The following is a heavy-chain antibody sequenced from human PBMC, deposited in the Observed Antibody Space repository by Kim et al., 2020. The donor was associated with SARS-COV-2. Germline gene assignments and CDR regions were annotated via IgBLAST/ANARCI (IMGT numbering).Heavy chain of an antibody. J-gene: IGHJ4*02. V-gene: IGHV3-7*01. Sequence: GGSLRLSCVASGFSFSTYWMSWVRQAPGKGPEWVANINEGGNEKYYVDSVNGRFTISRDNAKNSLYLQMNSLRAEDTAVYYCTRSGGSDLDYWGQGTLVGVSS. CDR1: GFSFSTYW. CDR2: INEGGNEK. CDR3: TRSGGSDLDY. D-gene: IGHD3-16*01.